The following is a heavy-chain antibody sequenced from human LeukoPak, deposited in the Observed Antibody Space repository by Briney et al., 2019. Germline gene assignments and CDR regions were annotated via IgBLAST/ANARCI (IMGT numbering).Heavy chain of an antibody. D-gene: IGHD6-19*01. Sequence: ASVKVSCKASGYTFTSYYMHWVRQAPGQGLEWMGLINPSGGSTSYAQKFQGRVTMTRDTSTSTVYMELSSLRSDDTAVYYCARGGTGYSSGWLRAFDIWGQGTMVTVSS. CDR1: GYTFTSYY. J-gene: IGHJ3*02. CDR2: INPSGGST. CDR3: ARGGTGYSSGWLRAFDI. V-gene: IGHV1-46*01.